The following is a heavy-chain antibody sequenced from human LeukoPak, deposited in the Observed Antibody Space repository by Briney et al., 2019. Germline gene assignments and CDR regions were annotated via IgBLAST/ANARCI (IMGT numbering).Heavy chain of an antibody. J-gene: IGHJ6*02. CDR1: GFTFSSYW. V-gene: IGHV3-7*01. CDR3: ARVASNPYYYYYMDV. CDR2: IKQDGSDR. Sequence: PGGSLRLSCAASGFTFSSYWMSWVRQAPGKGLEWVANIKQDGSDRYYVDSVKGRFTISRDNAKNSLYLQMNSLRAEDTAIYYCARVASNPYYYYYMDVWGQGTTVTVSS. D-gene: IGHD4-4*01.